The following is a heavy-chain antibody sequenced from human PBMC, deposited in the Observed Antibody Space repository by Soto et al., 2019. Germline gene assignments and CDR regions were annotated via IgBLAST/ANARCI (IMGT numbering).Heavy chain of an antibody. V-gene: IGHV4-34*01. CDR2: INHSGST. J-gene: IGHJ5*02. D-gene: IGHD1-26*01. CDR3: ARVKGYSGSYYDWFDP. CDR1: GGSFSGYY. Sequence: PSETLSLTCAVYGGSFSGYYWSWIRQPPGKGLEWIGEINHSGSTNYNPSLKSRVTISVDTSKNQFSLKLSSVTAADTAVYYCARVKGYSGSYYDWFDPWGQGTLVNVSS.